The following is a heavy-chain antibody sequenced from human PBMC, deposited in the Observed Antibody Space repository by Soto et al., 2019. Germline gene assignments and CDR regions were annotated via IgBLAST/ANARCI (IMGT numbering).Heavy chain of an antibody. J-gene: IGHJ4*02. CDR1: GFTFRTYG. Sequence: QVQLVESGGGVVQPGRSLRLACAASGFTFRTYGMHWVRQAPGKGLEWVAVIWYDESKKYFADSVKGRFTISRDNSKNTVYLEMNSLRGEDTAVYYCVRDQNHYFDYWGQGTLVTVSS. CDR2: IWYDESKK. V-gene: IGHV3-33*01. CDR3: VRDQNHYFDY.